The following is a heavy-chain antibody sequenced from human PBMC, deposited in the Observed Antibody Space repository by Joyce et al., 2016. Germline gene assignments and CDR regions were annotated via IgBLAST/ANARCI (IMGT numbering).Heavy chain of an antibody. CDR2: IKSKNDGGTL. CDR1: GLTFRTTW. CDR3: TTDPRY. V-gene: IGHV3-15*01. Sequence: VQLVESGGGLVQPGESLRLSCGVSGLTFRTTWMSWGRQAPGKGLEWIGRIKSKNDGGTLDYIETVKGRFTLSRDDSTNTVYLQMDSLKIEDTAMYYCTTDPRYWGRGTLVTVSS. J-gene: IGHJ4*02.